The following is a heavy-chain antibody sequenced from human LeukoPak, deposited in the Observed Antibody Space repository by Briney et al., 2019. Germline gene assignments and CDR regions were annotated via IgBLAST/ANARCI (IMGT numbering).Heavy chain of an antibody. CDR1: GFTFSSYA. CDR3: AKDRSFGRSDGFDI. Sequence: PGGSLRLSCAASGFTFSSYAMHWVRQAPGKGLEWVAVISYDGSNKYYADSVKGRFTISRDNSKNTLYLEMNSLRAEDTAVYYCAKDRSFGRSDGFDIWGQGTMVTVSS. V-gene: IGHV3-30-3*01. CDR2: ISYDGSNK. D-gene: IGHD2-15*01. J-gene: IGHJ3*02.